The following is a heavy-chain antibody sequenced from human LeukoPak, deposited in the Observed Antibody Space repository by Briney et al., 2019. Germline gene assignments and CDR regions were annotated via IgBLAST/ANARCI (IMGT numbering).Heavy chain of an antibody. CDR3: ARRLQLVFDY. J-gene: IGHJ4*02. CDR2: ISSSSSYI. V-gene: IGHV3-21*01. CDR1: GFSFSSYS. Sequence: GGSLRLSCAVSGFSFSSYSMNWVRQAPGKGLEWVSSISSSSSYINYADSVKGRFTISRDNAKNSLYLQMNSLRDEDTAVYYCARRLQLVFDYWGQGTLVTVSS. D-gene: IGHD6-13*01.